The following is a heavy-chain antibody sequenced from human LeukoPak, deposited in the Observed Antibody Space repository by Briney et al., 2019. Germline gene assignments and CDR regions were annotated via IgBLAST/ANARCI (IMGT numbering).Heavy chain of an antibody. Sequence: GGSLRLSCAASGFTFSSYAMHWVRQAPGKGLEWVAVISYDGSNKYYADSVEGRFTISRDNSKNTLYLQMNSLRAEDTAVYYCARDGVEMATIGFLGYWGQGTLVTVSS. J-gene: IGHJ4*02. CDR3: ARDGVEMATIGFLGY. CDR2: ISYDGSNK. CDR1: GFTFSSYA. V-gene: IGHV3-30-3*01. D-gene: IGHD5-24*01.